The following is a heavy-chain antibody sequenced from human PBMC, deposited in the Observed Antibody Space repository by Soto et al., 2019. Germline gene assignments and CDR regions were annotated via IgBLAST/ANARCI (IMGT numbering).Heavy chain of an antibody. J-gene: IGHJ4*02. Sequence: ASVKVSCKASGYTFTSYYMHWVRQAPGQGLEWMGIINPSGGSTNYAQKFRGRVTMARDTSTSTVYMDLSSLRSDDTAVYYCARDLAAADYGGQGTLVTVSS. CDR3: ARDLAAADY. CDR1: GYTFTSYY. D-gene: IGHD6-13*01. CDR2: INPSGGST. V-gene: IGHV1-46*01.